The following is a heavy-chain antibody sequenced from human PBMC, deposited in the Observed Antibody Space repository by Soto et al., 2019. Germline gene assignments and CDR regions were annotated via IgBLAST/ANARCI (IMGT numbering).Heavy chain of an antibody. CDR2: TYYRSKWYN. D-gene: IGHD1-26*01. J-gene: IGHJ5*02. Sequence: SETLSLTCAISVDLVSSYSAAWNWFRQSPSRGLEWLGRTYYRSKWYNDYAVSVKSRITINPDTSKNQFSLQLNSVTPEDTAVYYCARVEVGGSEFDPWGQGTLVTVSS. CDR3: ARVEVGGSEFDP. V-gene: IGHV6-1*01. CDR1: VDLVSSYSAA.